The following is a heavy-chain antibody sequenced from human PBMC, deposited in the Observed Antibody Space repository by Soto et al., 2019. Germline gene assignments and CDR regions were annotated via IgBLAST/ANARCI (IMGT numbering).Heavy chain of an antibody. CDR1: GGSFSGYY. CDR3: AIRSGWYVGYNWFDP. D-gene: IGHD6-19*01. Sequence: QVQLQQWGAGLLKPSETLSLTCAVYGGSFSGYYWSWIRQPPGKGMEWIGKINHSGSTNYNPSLKSRVTISVDTSKNQFSLNLSSVTAADTAVYYCAIRSGWYVGYNWFDPWGQGTLVTVSS. J-gene: IGHJ5*02. V-gene: IGHV4-34*01. CDR2: INHSGST.